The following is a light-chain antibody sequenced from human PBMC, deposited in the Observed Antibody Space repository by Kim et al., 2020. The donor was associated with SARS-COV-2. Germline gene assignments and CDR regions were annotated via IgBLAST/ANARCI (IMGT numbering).Light chain of an antibody. CDR1: PSIVIGS. V-gene: IGKV3-20*01. CDR3: QRYGSTPET. J-gene: IGKJ1*01. CDR2: GAY. Sequence: SPGERADPSCRASPSIVIGSFAWYQQKPGQAPRLSTSGAYSRAPVVPHRFSVSVSVTDFTLTVSGLEPEDFAVYYCQRYGSTPETFGQGTQVDIK.